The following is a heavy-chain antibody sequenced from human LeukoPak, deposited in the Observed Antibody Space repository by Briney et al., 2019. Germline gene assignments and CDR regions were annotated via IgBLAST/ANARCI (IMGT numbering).Heavy chain of an antibody. D-gene: IGHD3-3*01. V-gene: IGHV4-59*08. J-gene: IGHJ5*02. Sequence: PSETLSLTCTVSGGSISSYYWSCIRQPPGKGLEWIGYIYYSGSTNYNPSLKSRVTISVDTSKNQFSLKLSSVTAADTAVYYCARHGGQMYDFWGPGFAWFDPWGQGTLVTVSS. CDR1: GGSISSYY. CDR2: IYYSGST. CDR3: ARHGGQMYDFWGPGFAWFDP.